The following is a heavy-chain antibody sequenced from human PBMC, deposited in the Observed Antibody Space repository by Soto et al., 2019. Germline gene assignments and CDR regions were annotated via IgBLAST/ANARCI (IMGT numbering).Heavy chain of an antibody. CDR3: VQTTGWPGFDF. J-gene: IGHJ4*02. Sequence: EVQLVESGGGLIQPGGSLRLSCAASGFAVSSKYMTWVRQAPGKGLEWVSVIYGGGTTYYADSVKGRFTISSDTSKNTLYRQMTSLRAEDTAVYYCVQTTGWPGFDFWGQGTLVTVSS. CDR1: GFAVSSKY. D-gene: IGHD6-19*01. V-gene: IGHV3-53*01. CDR2: IYGGGTT.